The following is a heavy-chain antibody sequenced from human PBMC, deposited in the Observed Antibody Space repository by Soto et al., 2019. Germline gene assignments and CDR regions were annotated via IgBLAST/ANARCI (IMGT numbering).Heavy chain of an antibody. CDR2: IYYDGNT. Sequence: SDTLSLTCTVSGGSINRGGYYWSWIRQHPGKGLEWIGFIYYDGNTHYNPSLKSRVTISIDTSVNQFPLTLTSVTAADTAVYFYAREAPAASDAFDVWGQGTMVTVSS. J-gene: IGHJ3*01. CDR1: GGSINRGGYY. CDR3: AREAPAASDAFDV. D-gene: IGHD2-2*01. V-gene: IGHV4-31*03.